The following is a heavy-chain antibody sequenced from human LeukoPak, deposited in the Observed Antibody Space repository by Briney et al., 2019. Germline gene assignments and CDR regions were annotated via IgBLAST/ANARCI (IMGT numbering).Heavy chain of an antibody. V-gene: IGHV3-7*03. CDR1: AFIFSGHW. D-gene: IGHD1-26*01. J-gene: IGHJ4*02. CDR2: IKEDGSGR. CDR3: GRDLGGRSGY. Sequence: QSGGSLRLSCEGSAFIFSGHWMNWVRQTPGKGLEWVASIKEDGSGRQYVDSVKGRFSISRDNAKNTLYLQMNSLRAEDTAVYYCGRDLGGRSGYWGQGTLVTVSS.